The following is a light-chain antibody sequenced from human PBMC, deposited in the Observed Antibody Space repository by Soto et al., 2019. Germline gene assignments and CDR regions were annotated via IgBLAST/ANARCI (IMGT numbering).Light chain of an antibody. V-gene: IGLV6-57*01. Sequence: NFMLTQPHSVSESPGKTVTISCTRSSGSIASNYVQWYQQRPGSFPTTVIYEDNQRPSGVPVRFSGSIDSSSNSASLTISGLKTEDEADYYCQSYDGTNWVFGGGTKLTVL. CDR2: EDN. CDR3: QSYDGTNWV. J-gene: IGLJ3*02. CDR1: SGSIASNY.